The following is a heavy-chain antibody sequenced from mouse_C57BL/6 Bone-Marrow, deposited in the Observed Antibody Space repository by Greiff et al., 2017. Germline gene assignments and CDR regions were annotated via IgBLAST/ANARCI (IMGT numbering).Heavy chain of an antibody. CDR3: ARSRGLRRYWYFEV. CDR2: IYPSDSET. J-gene: IGHJ1*03. CDR1: GYTFTSYW. Sequence: QVQLQQPGAELVRPGSSVKLSCKASGYTFTSYWMDWVKQRPGQGLEWIGNIYPSDSETPYNQKFKYKAPLTVDKSSSTAYMQLSSLTSEYAAVYNCARSRGLRRYWYFEVWGTGTTVTVSS. D-gene: IGHD2-4*01. V-gene: IGHV1-61*01.